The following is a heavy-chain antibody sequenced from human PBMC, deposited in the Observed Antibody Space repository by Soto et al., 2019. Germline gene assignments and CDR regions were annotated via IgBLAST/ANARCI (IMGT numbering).Heavy chain of an antibody. Sequence: SETLSLTCTVSGGSISSSSYYWSWIRQPPGRGLEWIGEINPTGSPKYNPCLISRVTISVETSKNQFSMKLSSVTAADTAVFYCARSREQWLVDAFDIWGQGTMVTVSS. D-gene: IGHD6-19*01. V-gene: IGHV4-39*07. CDR1: GGSISSSSYY. CDR2: INPTGSP. J-gene: IGHJ3*02. CDR3: ARSREQWLVDAFDI.